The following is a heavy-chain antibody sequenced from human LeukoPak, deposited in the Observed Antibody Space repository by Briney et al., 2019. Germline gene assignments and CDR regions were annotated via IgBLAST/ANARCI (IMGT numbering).Heavy chain of an antibody. CDR3: AKGHYDFWNGYLDY. CDR2: IRYDGSNK. J-gene: IGHJ4*02. Sequence: GGSLRLSCAASGFTFSSYGMHWVRQAPGKGLEWVAFIRYDGSNKNYADSVKGRFTISRDNSKNTLYLQMNSLRAEDTAVYHCAKGHYDFWNGYLDYWGQGTLVTVSS. D-gene: IGHD3-3*01. V-gene: IGHV3-30*02. CDR1: GFTFSSYG.